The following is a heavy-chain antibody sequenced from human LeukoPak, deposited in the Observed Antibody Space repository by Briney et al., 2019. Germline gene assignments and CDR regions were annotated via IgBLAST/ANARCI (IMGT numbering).Heavy chain of an antibody. CDR3: ARSIATVAFDI. V-gene: IGHV4-38-2*02. Sequence: AETLSLTCTVSGGSITNSYYWGWIRQPPGQGLEWIGSIYHTGSTYYNPSLKSRVTISVGTSKNQFSLKLSSVTAADTAVYYCARSIATVAFDIWGQGTMVTVSS. D-gene: IGHD4-17*01. CDR2: IYHTGST. J-gene: IGHJ3*02. CDR1: GGSITNSYY.